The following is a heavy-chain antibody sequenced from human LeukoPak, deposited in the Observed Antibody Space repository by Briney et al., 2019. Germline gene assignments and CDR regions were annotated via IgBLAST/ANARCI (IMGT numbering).Heavy chain of an antibody. Sequence: PGGSLRLSCAASGFTFSSYWMSWVRQAPGKGLEWVANIKQDGSEKYYVDSVKGRFTISRDNAKNSLYLQMNSLRAEDTAVYYCAKSRDLVVVTATLYYFDYWGQGTLVTVSS. CDR1: GFTFSSYW. CDR2: IKQDGSEK. V-gene: IGHV3-7*03. D-gene: IGHD2-21*02. CDR3: AKSRDLVVVTATLYYFDY. J-gene: IGHJ4*02.